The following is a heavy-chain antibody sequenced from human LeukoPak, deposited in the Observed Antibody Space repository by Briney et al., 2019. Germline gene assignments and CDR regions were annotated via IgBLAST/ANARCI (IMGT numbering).Heavy chain of an antibody. V-gene: IGHV3-53*01. CDR3: ASADPDP. CDR2: IYSGGST. CDR1: GFTVGSNY. Sequence: GGSLRLSCAASGFTVGSNYMSWVRQAPGKGLEWVSVIYSGGSTYYADSVKGRFTISRDSSKNTLYLQMNTLRAEDTAVYYCASADPDPWGQGTLVTVSS. J-gene: IGHJ5*02.